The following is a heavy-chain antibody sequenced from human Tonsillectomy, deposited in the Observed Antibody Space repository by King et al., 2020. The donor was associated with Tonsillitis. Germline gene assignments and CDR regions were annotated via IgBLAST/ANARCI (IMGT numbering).Heavy chain of an antibody. CDR1: GFTFSSYA. CDR2: LSGSGSST. V-gene: IGHV3-23*04. CDR3: ARASGGLSGSYPLNAFDV. D-gene: IGHD1-26*01. J-gene: IGHJ3*01. Sequence: VQLVESGGGLVQPGGSLRLSCAASGFTFSSYAMSWVRQAPGKGLEWVSTLSGSGSSTYYADSVKGRLTISRDNSKNTLYLQMSSLRAEDTAVYYCARASGGLSGSYPLNAFDVWGQGTMVTVS.